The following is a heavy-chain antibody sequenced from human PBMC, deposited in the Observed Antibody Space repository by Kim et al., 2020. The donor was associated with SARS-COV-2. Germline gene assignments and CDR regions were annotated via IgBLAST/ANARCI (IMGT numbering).Heavy chain of an antibody. J-gene: IGHJ4*02. CDR3: ARRYQPPRVDLDY. Sequence: GGSLRLSCAASGFTFSSYAMSWVRQAPGKGLEWVSAISGCGGSTYYADSVKGRFTISRDNSKNTLYLQMNSLRAEDTAVYYCARRYQPPRVDLDYWGQGTLVTVSS. V-gene: IGHV3-23*01. CDR1: GFTFSSYA. D-gene: IGHD2-2*01. CDR2: ISGCGGST.